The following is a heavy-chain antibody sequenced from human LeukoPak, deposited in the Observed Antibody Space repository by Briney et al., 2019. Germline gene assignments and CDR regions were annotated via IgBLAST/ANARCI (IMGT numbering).Heavy chain of an antibody. CDR3: ARHHESVAGSRWFDP. J-gene: IGHJ5*02. Sequence: GESLKISCKGSGYSFTSYWIGWVCQMPGKGLEWMGIIYPGDSDTRYSPSFQGQVTISADKSISTAYLQWSSLKASDTAMYYCARHHESVAGSRWFDPWGQGTLVTVSS. CDR2: IYPGDSDT. V-gene: IGHV5-51*01. CDR1: GYSFTSYW. D-gene: IGHD6-19*01.